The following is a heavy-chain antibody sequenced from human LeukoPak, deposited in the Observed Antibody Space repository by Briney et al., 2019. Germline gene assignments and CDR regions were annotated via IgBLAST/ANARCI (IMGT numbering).Heavy chain of an antibody. J-gene: IGHJ4*02. CDR2: ITSSSSTI. Sequence: GGSLRLSCAASGFTFSSYSMNWVRQAPGKGLEWVSYITSSSSTIYYADSVKGRFTISRDDAKNSLYLQMNSLRAEDTAVYYCARAPGISGWSSDYWGQGTLVTVSS. V-gene: IGHV3-48*01. CDR1: GFTFSSYS. D-gene: IGHD6-19*01. CDR3: ARAPGISGWSSDY.